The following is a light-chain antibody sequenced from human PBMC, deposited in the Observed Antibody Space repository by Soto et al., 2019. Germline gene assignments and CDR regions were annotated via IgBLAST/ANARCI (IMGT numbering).Light chain of an antibody. CDR3: AAWDDSLNGPV. V-gene: IGLV1-44*01. CDR2: SNN. CDR1: SSNIGSNT. J-gene: IGLJ2*01. Sequence: QSVLTQPPSASGTPEQRVTISCSGSSSNIGSNTVNWYQHFPGTAPKLLIYSNNRRPSGVPDRFSGSKSGTSASLAISGLQSEDEADYYCAAWDDSLNGPVFGGGTKLTVL.